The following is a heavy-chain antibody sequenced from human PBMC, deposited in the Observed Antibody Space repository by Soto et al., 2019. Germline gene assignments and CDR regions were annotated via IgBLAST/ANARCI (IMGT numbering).Heavy chain of an antibody. CDR3: ARSLSSIAAAGFDY. CDR1: GFTFSSYG. CDR2: IWYDGSNK. D-gene: IGHD6-13*01. V-gene: IGHV3-33*01. Sequence: QVQLVESGGGVVQPGRSLRLSCAASGFTFSSYGMHWVRQAPGKGLEWVAVIWYDGSNKYYADSVKGRFTISRDNSKNTLYLQMNSLRAEDTAVYYCARSLSSIAAAGFDYWGQGTLVTVSS. J-gene: IGHJ4*02.